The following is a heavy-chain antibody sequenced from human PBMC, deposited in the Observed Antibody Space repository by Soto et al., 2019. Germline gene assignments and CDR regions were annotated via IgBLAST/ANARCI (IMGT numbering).Heavy chain of an antibody. CDR2: IIPIFGTA. V-gene: IGHV1-69*06. D-gene: IGHD5-18*01. Sequence: QVQLVQSGAEVKKPGSSVKVSCKASGGTFSSYAISWVRQAPGQGLEWMGGIIPIFGTANYAQKFQGRVTITADKSTSTAYMELSSLRSEDTAVYYCARVYRGIQLWFSRGDAFDIWGQGTMVTVSS. CDR1: GGTFSSYA. CDR3: ARVYRGIQLWFSRGDAFDI. J-gene: IGHJ3*02.